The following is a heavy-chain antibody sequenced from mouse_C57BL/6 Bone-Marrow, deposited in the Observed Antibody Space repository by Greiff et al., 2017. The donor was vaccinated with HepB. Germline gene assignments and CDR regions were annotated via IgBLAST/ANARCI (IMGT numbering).Heavy chain of an antibody. V-gene: IGHV1-19*01. CDR3: ASSSGYDYYAMDY. CDR2: INPYNGGT. J-gene: IGHJ4*01. CDR1: GYTFTDYY. D-gene: IGHD3-2*02. Sequence: VQLKESGPVLVKPGASVKMSCKASGYTFTDYYMNWVKQSHGKSLEWIGVINPYNGGTSYNQKFKGKATLTVDKSSSTAYMELNSLTSEDSAVYYCASSSGYDYYAMDYWGQGTSVTVSS.